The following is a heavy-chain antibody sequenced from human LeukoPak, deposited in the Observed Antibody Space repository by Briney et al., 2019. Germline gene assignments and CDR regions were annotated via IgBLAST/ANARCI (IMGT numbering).Heavy chain of an antibody. Sequence: ASVKVSSMASGYTFTVYYMHWVGQAPGQGFEWMGWIKPNRGDTNYAQKFQGRVTITRDTSISTAHMVRNRLGSDDTAAFCCARADPLYCSRTTCLFDYGGEGTLVTVPS. CDR1: GYTFTVYY. CDR2: IKPNRGDT. J-gene: IGHJ4*02. D-gene: IGHD2-2*01. CDR3: ARADPLYCSRTTCLFDY. V-gene: IGHV1-2*02.